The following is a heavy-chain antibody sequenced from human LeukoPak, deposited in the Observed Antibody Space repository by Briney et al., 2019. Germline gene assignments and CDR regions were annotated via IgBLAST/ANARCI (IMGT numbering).Heavy chain of an antibody. V-gene: IGHV3-21*01. Sequence: GGSLRLSCAASGFTFSSYSMNWVRQAPGKGLEWVSSISSSSSYIYYADSVKGRFTISRDNGKNSLYLQMNSLRAEDTAVYYCARDKILWFGELSAGVGSADYWGQGTLVTVSS. CDR1: GFTFSSYS. J-gene: IGHJ4*02. D-gene: IGHD3-10*01. CDR2: ISSSSSYI. CDR3: ARDKILWFGELSAGVGSADY.